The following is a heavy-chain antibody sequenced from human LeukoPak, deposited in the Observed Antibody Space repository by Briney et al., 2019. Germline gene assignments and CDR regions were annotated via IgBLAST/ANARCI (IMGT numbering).Heavy chain of an antibody. CDR2: INHSGST. Sequence: SETLSLTCAVYGGSFSGCYWSWLRQPPGKGLEWIGEINHSGSTNYNPSLKSRVTISVDTSKNQFSLKVSSVTAADTAVYYCARHYRGYCSSTSCYCSVGLDYWGQGTLVTASS. D-gene: IGHD2-2*01. CDR1: GGSFSGCY. V-gene: IGHV4-34*01. J-gene: IGHJ4*02. CDR3: ARHYRGYCSSTSCYCSVGLDY.